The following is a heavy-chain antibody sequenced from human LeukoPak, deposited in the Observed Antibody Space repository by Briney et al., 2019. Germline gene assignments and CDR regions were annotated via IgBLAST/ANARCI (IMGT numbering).Heavy chain of an antibody. J-gene: IGHJ3*02. CDR2: IYYSGST. V-gene: IGHV4-30-4*01. D-gene: IGHD3-22*01. CDR1: GGSISSGDYY. Sequence: MTSETLSLTCTVSGGSISSGDYYWSWIRQPPGKGLEWIGYIYYSGSTYYNPSLKSRVTISVDTSKNQFSLKLSSVTAADTAVYYCARAGGITMIVVVTIWGQGTMVTVSS. CDR3: ARAGGITMIVVVTI.